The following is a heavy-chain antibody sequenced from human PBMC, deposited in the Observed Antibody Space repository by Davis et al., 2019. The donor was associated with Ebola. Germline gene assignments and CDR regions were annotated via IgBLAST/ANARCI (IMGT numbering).Heavy chain of an antibody. V-gene: IGHV5-51*01. CDR3: ATLRRTITGMDDGFDI. D-gene: IGHD1-20*01. J-gene: IGHJ3*02. CDR2: IYTGDSDT. Sequence: GESLKISCKDSGNSFNTHWIGWVRQMPGKGLEWMGNIYTGDSDTRYSPSFRGQVTISADKSIKTAFLQWSSLKASDTAMYYCATLRRTITGMDDGFDIWGQGTMVTVSS. CDR1: GNSFNTHW.